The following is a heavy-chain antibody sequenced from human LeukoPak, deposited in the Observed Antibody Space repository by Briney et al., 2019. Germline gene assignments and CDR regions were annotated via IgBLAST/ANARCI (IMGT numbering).Heavy chain of an antibody. D-gene: IGHD4-17*01. V-gene: IGHV3-23*01. Sequence: GGSLRLSCAASGFTFSSYAMSWVRQAPGKGLEWVSAISGSGGSTYYADSVKGRFTISRDNSKNTLYLQMNSLRAEDTAVYYCARQTTVTGLLYYYYYYMDVWGKGTTVTISS. CDR3: ARQTTVTGLLYYYYYYMDV. CDR2: ISGSGGST. CDR1: GFTFSSYA. J-gene: IGHJ6*03.